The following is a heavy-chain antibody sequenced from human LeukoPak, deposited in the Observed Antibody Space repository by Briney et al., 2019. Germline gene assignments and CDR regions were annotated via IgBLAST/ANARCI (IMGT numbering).Heavy chain of an antibody. J-gene: IGHJ3*02. D-gene: IGHD3-3*01. Sequence: ASVKVSCKASGGTFSSYAISWVQQAPGQGLEWMGGIIPIFGTANYAQKFQGSVTITADESTSTAYMELSSLRSEDTAAYYCARGLTIFGVVMNAFDIWGQGTMVTVSS. CDR1: GGTFSSYA. V-gene: IGHV1-69*13. CDR3: ARGLTIFGVVMNAFDI. CDR2: IIPIFGTA.